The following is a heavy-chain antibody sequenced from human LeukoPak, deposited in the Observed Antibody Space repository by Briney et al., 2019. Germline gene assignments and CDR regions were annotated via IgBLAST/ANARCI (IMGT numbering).Heavy chain of an antibody. CDR1: GYTFTSYD. J-gene: IGHJ4*02. D-gene: IGHD6-19*01. CDR3: ARRTGYSSGWYVGY. V-gene: IGHV1-8*01. Sequence: ASVKVSCKASGYTFTSYDINWVRQATGQGLEWMGWMNPNSGNTGYAQKFQGRVTMTRNTSISTAYMELSSLRSEDTAVYYCARRTGYSSGWYVGYWGQGTLVTVSS. CDR2: MNPNSGNT.